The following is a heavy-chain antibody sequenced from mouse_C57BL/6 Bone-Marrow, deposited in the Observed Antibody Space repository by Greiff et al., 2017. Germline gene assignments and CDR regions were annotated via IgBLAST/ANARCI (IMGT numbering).Heavy chain of an antibody. CDR3: ARERVTGKDY. CDR1: GFTFSSYA. V-gene: IGHV5-4*01. Sequence: EVQVVESGGGLVKPGGSLKLSCAASGFTFSSYAMSWVRQTPEKRLEWVATISDGGSYTYYPDNVKGRFTISRDNAKNNLYLQVSHLKSEDTAMYCCARERVTGKDYWGQGTTLTVSS. CDR2: ISDGGSYT. J-gene: IGHJ2*01. D-gene: IGHD4-1*01.